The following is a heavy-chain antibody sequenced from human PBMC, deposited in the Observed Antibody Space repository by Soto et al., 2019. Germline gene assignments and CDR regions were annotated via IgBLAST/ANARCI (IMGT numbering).Heavy chain of an antibody. CDR1: GFTFSSYG. D-gene: IGHD2-15*01. Sequence: QVQLVESGGGVVQPGRSLRLSCAASGFTFSSYGMHWVRQAPGKGVEWVAVIWYDGSNKYYADSVKGRFTISRDNSKNTLYLQINSLRGEDRAVYYCARDLTATLDYWGQGTLVTVSS. V-gene: IGHV3-33*01. J-gene: IGHJ4*02. CDR2: IWYDGSNK. CDR3: ARDLTATLDY.